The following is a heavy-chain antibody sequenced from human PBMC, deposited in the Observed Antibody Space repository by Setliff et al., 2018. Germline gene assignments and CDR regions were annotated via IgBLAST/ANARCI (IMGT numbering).Heavy chain of an antibody. J-gene: IGHJ6*02. CDR3: AKEPAVTMTESIRRSYYDYALDV. Sequence: ASVKVSCKASGYTFTYYGISWVLQAPGQGLEWMGWISGHNGNTNYAQKFQGRVTLTTDTSTDTAYMELRGLRFDDTAIYYCAKEPAVTMTESIRRSYYDYALDVWGQGTAVTVSS. D-gene: IGHD3-22*01. V-gene: IGHV1-18*01. CDR2: ISGHNGNT. CDR1: GYTFTYYG.